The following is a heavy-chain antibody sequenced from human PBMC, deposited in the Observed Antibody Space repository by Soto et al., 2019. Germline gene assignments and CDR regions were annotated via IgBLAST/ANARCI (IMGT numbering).Heavy chain of an antibody. Sequence: ASVKVSCKASGYTFTSYGISWVRQAPGQGLEWMGWISAYNGNTNYAQKLQGRATMTTDTSTSTAYMELRGLRSDDTAVYYCARDLYRYCSGGSCYSAAYWGQGTLVTVSS. CDR1: GYTFTSYG. J-gene: IGHJ4*02. D-gene: IGHD2-15*01. CDR2: ISAYNGNT. V-gene: IGHV1-18*01. CDR3: ARDLYRYCSGGSCYSAAY.